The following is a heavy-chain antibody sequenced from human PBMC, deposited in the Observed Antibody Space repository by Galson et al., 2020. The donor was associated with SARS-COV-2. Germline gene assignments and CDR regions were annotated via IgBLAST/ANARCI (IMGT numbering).Heavy chain of an antibody. CDR1: GYSFTSYW. CDR2: IYPGDSDT. V-gene: IGHV5-51*01. J-gene: IGHJ4*02. CDR3: ARIVYCGGDCDAGYCDY. Sequence: KIGESLKISCKGSGYSFTSYWIGWVRQMPGKGLEWMGIIYPGDSDTRYSPSFQGQVTISADKSISTAYLQWSSLKASDTAMYYCARIVYCGGDCDAGYCDYWGQGTLVTVSS. D-gene: IGHD2-21*01.